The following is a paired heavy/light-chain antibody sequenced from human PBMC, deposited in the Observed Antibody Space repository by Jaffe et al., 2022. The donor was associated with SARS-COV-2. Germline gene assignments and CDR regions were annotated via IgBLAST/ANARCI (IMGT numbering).Heavy chain of an antibody. Sequence: QVQLVESGGGVVQPGRSLRLSCAASGFTFSVYGMHWVRQAPGKGLEWVAVISYDGSNKYYADSVKGRFTISRDNSKNTLYLQMNSLTADDTAVYYCAKDGGSGKFYYYYGMDVWGQGTTVTVSS. CDR1: GFTFSVYG. CDR2: ISYDGSNK. D-gene: IGHD6-19*01. CDR3: AKDGGSGKFYYYYGMDV. J-gene: IGHJ6*02. V-gene: IGHV3-30*18.
Light chain of an antibody. CDR2: EVN. V-gene: IGLV2-23*02. CDR1: SRDVGNYNL. CDR3: CSYAGSSTFHVK. J-gene: IGLJ2*01. Sequence: QSALTQPASVSGSLGQSITISCTGTSRDVGNYNLVSWYQQHPGKAPKLMIFEVNKRPSGVSNRFSGSKSGNTASLTISGLQAEDEADYYCCSYAGSSTFHVKFGGGTSLTVL.